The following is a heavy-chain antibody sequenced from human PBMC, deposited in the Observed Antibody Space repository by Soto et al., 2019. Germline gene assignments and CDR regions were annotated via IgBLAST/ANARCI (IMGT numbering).Heavy chain of an antibody. CDR3: AREGPAAIGGFDY. CDR2: IYHSGST. V-gene: IGHV4-38-2*02. J-gene: IGHJ4*02. CDR1: GYSISSGYY. Sequence: PSETLSLTCAVSGYSISSGYYWGCIRQPPGKGLEWIGSIYHSGSTYYNPSLKSRVTISVDTSKNQFSLKLSSVTAADTAVYYCAREGPAAIGGFDYWGQGTLVTVYS. D-gene: IGHD2-2*02.